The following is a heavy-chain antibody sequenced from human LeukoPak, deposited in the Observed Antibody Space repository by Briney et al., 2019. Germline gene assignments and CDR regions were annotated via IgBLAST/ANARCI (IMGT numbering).Heavy chain of an antibody. CDR1: GFTFSSYW. V-gene: IGHV3-7*01. Sequence: GGSLRLSCAASGFTFSSYWMSWVRQAPGKGLEWVANIKQDGSEKYYVDSVKGRFTISRDNAKNSLYLQMNSLRAEDTAVYYCAREGADYDFWSGYYYYYYYMDVWGKGTTVTVSS. D-gene: IGHD3-3*01. CDR3: AREGADYDFWSGYYYYYYYMDV. J-gene: IGHJ6*03. CDR2: IKQDGSEK.